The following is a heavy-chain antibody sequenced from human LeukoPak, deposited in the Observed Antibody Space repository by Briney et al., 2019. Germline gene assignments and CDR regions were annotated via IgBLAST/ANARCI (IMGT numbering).Heavy chain of an antibody. CDR1: GFNFDDYT. V-gene: IGHV3-43*01. CDR3: AKDLGKVIAAAGTAGFDS. D-gene: IGHD6-19*01. CDR2: MNWDGGST. Sequence: GGSLRLSCAAPGFNFDDYTLHWVRQLPGKGLEWVSLMNWDGGSTYYADSVKGRFTISRDTSKNSLFLQMRSLKAEDTAIYYCAKDLGKVIAAAGTAGFDSWGRGTLVTVSS. J-gene: IGHJ4*01.